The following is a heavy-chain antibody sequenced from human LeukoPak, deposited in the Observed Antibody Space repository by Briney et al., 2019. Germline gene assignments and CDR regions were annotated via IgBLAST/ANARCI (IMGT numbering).Heavy chain of an antibody. CDR3: ARPGYYSRDAFDI. J-gene: IGHJ3*02. D-gene: IGHD3-3*01. V-gene: IGHV4-61*02. Sequence: SETLSLTCSVSGDSISSDNYYWSWIRQPAGKGLEWIGRIYTSGSTNYNPSLKSRVTISVDTSKNQFSLKLSSVTAADTAVYYCARPGYYSRDAFDIWGQGTMVTVSS. CDR2: IYTSGST. CDR1: GDSISSDNYY.